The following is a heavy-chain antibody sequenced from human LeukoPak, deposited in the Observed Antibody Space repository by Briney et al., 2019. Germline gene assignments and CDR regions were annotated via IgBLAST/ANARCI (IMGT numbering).Heavy chain of an antibody. CDR2: ISAYNGNT. Sequence: ASVKVSCKASGYTFTSYGISWVRQAPGQGLEWMGWISAYNGNTNYAQKLQGRVTMTTDTSTSTAYVELRSLRSDDTAVYYCARLTAMALYYFDYWGQGTLVTVSS. D-gene: IGHD5-18*01. V-gene: IGHV1-18*01. J-gene: IGHJ4*02. CDR3: ARLTAMALYYFDY. CDR1: GYTFTSYG.